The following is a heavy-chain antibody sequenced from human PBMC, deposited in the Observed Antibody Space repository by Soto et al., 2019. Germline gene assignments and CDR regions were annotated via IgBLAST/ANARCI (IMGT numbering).Heavy chain of an antibody. V-gene: IGHV3-23*01. CDR1: GFTFINYA. CDR2: ISGGGDAA. CDR3: ARKILGSTTRPNYWYFDL. D-gene: IGHD7-27*01. Sequence: EVQVLESGGGLVQPGGSLRLSCAGSGFTFINYAMNWVRQAPGKGLEGVSSISGGGDAAFFPDSVRGRFTISRDNSKNTVTLQMNRLGVDDTAVYYCARKILGSTTRPNYWYFDLWGRGTLVTVSS. J-gene: IGHJ2*01.